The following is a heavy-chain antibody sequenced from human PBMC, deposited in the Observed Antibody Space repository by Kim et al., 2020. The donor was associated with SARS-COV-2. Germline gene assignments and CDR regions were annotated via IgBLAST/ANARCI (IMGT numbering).Heavy chain of an antibody. Sequence: SETLSLTCAVSGGSISSSNWWSWVRQPPGKGLEWIGEIYHSGSTNYNPSLKSRVTISVDKSKNQFSLKLSSVTAADTAVYYCARVHYRRYSYAPLDYWGQGTLVTVSS. J-gene: IGHJ4*02. D-gene: IGHD5-18*01. CDR2: IYHSGST. V-gene: IGHV4-4*02. CDR1: GGSISSSNW. CDR3: ARVHYRRYSYAPLDY.